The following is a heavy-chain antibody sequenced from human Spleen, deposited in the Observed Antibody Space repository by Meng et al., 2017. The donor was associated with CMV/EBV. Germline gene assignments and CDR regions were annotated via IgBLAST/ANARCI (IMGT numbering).Heavy chain of an antibody. J-gene: IGHJ6*02. CDR1: GFTFSSYS. D-gene: IGHD3-3*01. V-gene: IGHV3-21*06. CDR3: ARDSKLGDFWSGYQRYYGMDV. Sequence: GGSLRLSCVASGFTFSSYSMNWVRQVPGKGLEWVSSISTTSSYIYYADSVKGRFTISRVNAKNSLYLQMNSLRAEDTAVYYCARDSKLGDFWSGYQRYYGMDVWGQGTTVTVSS. CDR2: ISTTSSYI.